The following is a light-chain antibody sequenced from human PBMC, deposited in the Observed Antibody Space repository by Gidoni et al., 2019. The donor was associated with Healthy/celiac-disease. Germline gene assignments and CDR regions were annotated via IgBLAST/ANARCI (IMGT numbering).Light chain of an antibody. CDR3: QQYNNCPPLT. V-gene: IGKV3-15*01. CDR2: GAS. J-gene: IGKJ4*01. Sequence: EIVMTQAPATLSVSPGDRATLSCRASQSVSSNLAWYQQKPGQAPRLLIYGASTRATGIPARFSGSGSGTEFSLTISSLQSEDFAVYYCQQYNNCPPLTFXGXTKVEIK. CDR1: QSVSSN.